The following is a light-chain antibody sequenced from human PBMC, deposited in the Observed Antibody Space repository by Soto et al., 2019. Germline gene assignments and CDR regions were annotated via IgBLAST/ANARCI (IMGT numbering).Light chain of an antibody. CDR3: SSYTRSSTLYV. V-gene: IGLV2-14*03. J-gene: IGLJ1*01. Sequence: QSALTQPASVSGSPGQSISISCTGTSSDVGGYNYVSWYQQHPGKAPKLMIYDVSNRPSGVSNRFSGPKSGNAASLTISGLQAEDEADYYCSSYTRSSTLYVFGTGTKLTVL. CDR1: SSDVGGYNY. CDR2: DVS.